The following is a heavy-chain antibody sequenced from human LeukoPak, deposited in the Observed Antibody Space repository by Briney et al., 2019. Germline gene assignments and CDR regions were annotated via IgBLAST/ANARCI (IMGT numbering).Heavy chain of an antibody. V-gene: IGHV4-59*01. D-gene: IGHD3-10*01. J-gene: IGHJ6*03. CDR2: IYYSGRT. Sequence: PSETLSLTCTVSGGSISSYYWSWIRQPPGKGLEWIGYIYYSGRTNYNPSLKSRVTISVDTSKNQFSLKLSSVTAADTAVYYCARGHHYGSGSYRYYYYYMDVWGKGTTVTISS. CDR1: GGSISSYY. CDR3: ARGHHYGSGSYRYYYYYMDV.